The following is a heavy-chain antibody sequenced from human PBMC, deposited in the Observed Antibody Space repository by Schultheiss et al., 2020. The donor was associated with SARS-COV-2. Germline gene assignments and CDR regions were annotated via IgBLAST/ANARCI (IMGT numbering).Heavy chain of an antibody. CDR2: ISSNGGST. CDR1: GFTFSSYA. CDR3: ARGKWGYDFWSGVYYYYGMDV. J-gene: IGHJ6*02. V-gene: IGHV3-64*02. Sequence: GGSLRLSCAASGFTFSSYAMHWVRQAPGKGLEYVSAISSNGGSTYYADSVKGRFTIYRDNSKNTLYLQMGSLRAEDMAVYYCARGKWGYDFWSGVYYYYGMDVLGQGTTVTVSS. D-gene: IGHD3-3*01.